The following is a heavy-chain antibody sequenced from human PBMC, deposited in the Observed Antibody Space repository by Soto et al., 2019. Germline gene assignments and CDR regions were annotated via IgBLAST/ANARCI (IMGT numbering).Heavy chain of an antibody. V-gene: IGHV1-69*13. CDR3: ARSQGGSTSLDIYYYYYYGMDV. D-gene: IGHD2-2*01. J-gene: IGHJ6*02. CDR2: IIPIFGTA. Sequence: SVKVSCKAPGGTFSSYAISWVRQAPGQGLERMGGIIPIFGTANYAQKFQGRVTITADESTSTGYMELSSLRSEDTAVYYCARSQGGSTSLDIYYYYYYGMDVWGQGTTVTVSS. CDR1: GGTFSSYA.